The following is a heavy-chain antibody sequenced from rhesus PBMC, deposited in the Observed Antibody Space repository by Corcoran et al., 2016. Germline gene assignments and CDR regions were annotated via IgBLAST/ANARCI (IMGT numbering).Heavy chain of an antibody. D-gene: IGHD4-23*01. Sequence: EVQLVESGGGLVQPGGSLRVSCAASGFFFSVYYIHWGRQAPGKGREWVGRMYTKSESATEHLAASMKGRFSISRDDSKNTLYLQMDSLKTEDTAVYYCTTRTVTTNDYWGRGVLVTVSS. CDR1: GFFFSVYY. CDR2: MYTKSESATE. J-gene: IGHJ4*01. CDR3: TTRTVTTNDY. V-gene: IGHV3-30*01.